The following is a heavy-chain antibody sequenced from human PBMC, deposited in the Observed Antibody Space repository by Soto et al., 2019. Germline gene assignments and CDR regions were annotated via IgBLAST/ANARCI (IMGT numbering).Heavy chain of an antibody. J-gene: IGHJ6*02. D-gene: IGHD4-17*01. Sequence: GASLRLSCAASGFTFSNAWTTFVRQAPGKRPARGSSISSSSSYIYYADSVKGRFTISRDNAKNSLYLQMNSLRAEDTAVYYCARRRTTVMYYYYGMDVWGQGT. CDR3: ARRRTTVMYYYYGMDV. V-gene: IGHV3-21*01. CDR1: GFTFSNAW. CDR2: ISSSSSYI.